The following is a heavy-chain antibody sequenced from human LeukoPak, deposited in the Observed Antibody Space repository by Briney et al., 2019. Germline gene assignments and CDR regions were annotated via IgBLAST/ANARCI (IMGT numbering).Heavy chain of an antibody. D-gene: IGHD3-3*01. CDR1: GGSISSSSYD. Sequence: SETLSLTCTVSGGSISSSSYDWGWIRQPPGKGLEWIGSSHYSGSSFYNPSLKRRVTISVDTSKNQFSLKLSSVTAADTAVYYCARLLPDHEFWSGYYFDYWGQGIPVTVSS. CDR3: ARLLPDHEFWSGYYFDY. J-gene: IGHJ4*02. CDR2: SHYSGSS. V-gene: IGHV4-39*01.